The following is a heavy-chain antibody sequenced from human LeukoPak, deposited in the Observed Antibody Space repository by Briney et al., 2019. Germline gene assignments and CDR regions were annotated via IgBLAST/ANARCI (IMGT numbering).Heavy chain of an antibody. D-gene: IGHD6-19*01. CDR1: GYTFTGYY. CDR3: ARGGQQWLVQDWFDP. Sequence: ASVKVSCKASGYTFTGYYMHWVRQAPGQGLEWMGRINPNSGGTNYARKFQGRVTMTRDTSISTAYMELSRLRSDDTAVYYCARGGQQWLVQDWFDPWGQGTLVTVSS. J-gene: IGHJ5*02. CDR2: INPNSGGT. V-gene: IGHV1-2*06.